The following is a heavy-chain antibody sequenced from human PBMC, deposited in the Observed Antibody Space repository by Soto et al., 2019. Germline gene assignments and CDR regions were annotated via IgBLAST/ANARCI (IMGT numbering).Heavy chain of an antibody. CDR1: FTSYD. Sequence: QVQLVQSGAEVKKPGASVKVSCTFTSYDINWVRQAAGQGLEWMAWMNPNSGDTRYAQKFQGKVTMTRDTSKFTAYMECSNLRSEDTDVYYCARGRGSSDWRFSYYYMDVWDQWTTVTVSS. D-gene: IGHD6-19*01. J-gene: IGHJ6*02. V-gene: IGHV1-8*01. CDR3: ARGRGSSDWRFSYYYMDV. CDR2: MNPNSGDT.